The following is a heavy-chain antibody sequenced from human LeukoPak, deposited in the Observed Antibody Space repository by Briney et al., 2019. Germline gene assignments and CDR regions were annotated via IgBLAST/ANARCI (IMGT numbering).Heavy chain of an antibody. Sequence: PSETLSLTCAVYGGSFSGYYWSWIRQPPGKGLEWIGEINHSGSTNYNPSLKSRVTISVDTSKNQFSLKLSSVTAADTAVYYCARVGIVGALDYWGQGTLVTVSS. CDR1: GGSFSGYY. J-gene: IGHJ4*02. D-gene: IGHD1-26*01. CDR2: INHSGST. V-gene: IGHV4-34*01. CDR3: ARVGIVGALDY.